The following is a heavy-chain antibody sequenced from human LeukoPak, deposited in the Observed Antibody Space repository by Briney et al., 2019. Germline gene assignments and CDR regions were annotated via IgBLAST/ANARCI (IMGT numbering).Heavy chain of an antibody. V-gene: IGHV1-69*04. CDR3: ARHHCGGDCYFDY. Sequence: SVKVSCKASGGTFSSYAISWVRPAPGQGLEWMGRIIPILGIANYAQKFQGRVTITADKSTSTAYMELSSLRSEDTAVYYCARHHCGGDCYFDYWGQGTLVTVSS. CDR1: GGTFSSYA. J-gene: IGHJ4*02. D-gene: IGHD2-21*02. CDR2: IIPILGIA.